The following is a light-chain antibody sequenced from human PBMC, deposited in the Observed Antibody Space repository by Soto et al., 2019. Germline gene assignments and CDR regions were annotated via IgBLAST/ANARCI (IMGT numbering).Light chain of an antibody. Sequence: EIVLTQSPVTLSLSPGDRATLSCRASQTVSKYLAWYQQKPGQPPRLLVYDTSNRASGIPARFIGSGSGTDFTLTISSLEPEDFAVYYCQERSKWPMVTFGPGTKVD. CDR3: QERSKWPMVT. J-gene: IGKJ3*01. CDR1: QTVSKY. V-gene: IGKV3-11*01. CDR2: DTS.